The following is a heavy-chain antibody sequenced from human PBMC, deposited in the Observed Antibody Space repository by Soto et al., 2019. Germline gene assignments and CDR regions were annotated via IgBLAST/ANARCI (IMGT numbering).Heavy chain of an antibody. Sequence: GGSLRLSCAASGFTFSSYWMHWVRQAPGKGLVWVSRINSDGSSTSYADSVKGRFTISRDNAKNTLYLQMNSLRAEDTAVYYCARARTIFGVVISGDPYYYYMDVWGKGTTVTVSS. D-gene: IGHD3-3*01. J-gene: IGHJ6*03. CDR2: INSDGSST. CDR1: GFTFSSYW. CDR3: ARARTIFGVVISGDPYYYYMDV. V-gene: IGHV3-74*01.